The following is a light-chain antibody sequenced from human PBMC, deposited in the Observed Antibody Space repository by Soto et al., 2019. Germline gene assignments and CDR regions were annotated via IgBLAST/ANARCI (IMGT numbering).Light chain of an antibody. CDR1: SSNIGRNY. V-gene: IGLV1-47*02. J-gene: IGLJ3*02. CDR2: NNN. Sequence: QSVLTQPPSASGTPGQRVTVSCSGSSSNIGRNYVSWYQQLPGTAPKLLIYNNNQRPSGVPDRFSGSKSGTSASLAVSGLRSEDEADYYCAAWDDSLSGWVFGGGTKVTVL. CDR3: AAWDDSLSGWV.